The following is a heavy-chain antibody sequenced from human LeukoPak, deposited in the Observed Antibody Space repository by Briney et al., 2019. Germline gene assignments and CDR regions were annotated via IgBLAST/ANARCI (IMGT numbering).Heavy chain of an antibody. V-gene: IGHV4-59*12. CDR1: GGSISNYY. CDR2: IYYSGST. Sequence: SETLSLTCAVYGGSISNYYWSWIRQAPGKGLEWIGYIYYSGSTNYNPSLKSRVTISVDMSKNQVSLKLSSVTAADTAVYYCAREVGYDRYMADAFDIWGQGTMVTVSS. J-gene: IGHJ3*02. CDR3: AREVGYDRYMADAFDI. D-gene: IGHD3-22*01.